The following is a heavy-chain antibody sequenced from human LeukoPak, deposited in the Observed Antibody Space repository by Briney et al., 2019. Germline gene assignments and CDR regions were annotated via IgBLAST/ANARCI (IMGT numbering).Heavy chain of an antibody. CDR2: IYYSGST. CDR3: ARDPTDCSSTSCYGLGAFDI. D-gene: IGHD2-2*01. J-gene: IGHJ3*02. Sequence: KPSETLSLTCTVSGGSISSYYWSWIRQPPGKGLEWIGYIYYSGSTNYNPSLKSRVTISVDTSENQFSLKLSSVTAADTAVYYCARDPTDCSSTSCYGLGAFDIWGQGTMVTVSS. CDR1: GGSISSYY. V-gene: IGHV4-59*01.